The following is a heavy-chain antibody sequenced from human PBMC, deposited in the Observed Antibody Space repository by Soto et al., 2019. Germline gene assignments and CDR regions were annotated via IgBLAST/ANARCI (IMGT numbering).Heavy chain of an antibody. D-gene: IGHD1-26*01. CDR2: ISSNGGST. Sequence: PGGSLRLSCSASGFTFSSYAMHWVRQAPGKGLEYVSAISSNGGSTYYADSVKGRFTISRDNSKNTLYLQMSSLRAEDTAVYYCVKVFKWDYDAFDIWGQGTMVTVSS. CDR1: GFTFSSYA. V-gene: IGHV3-64D*08. J-gene: IGHJ3*02. CDR3: VKVFKWDYDAFDI.